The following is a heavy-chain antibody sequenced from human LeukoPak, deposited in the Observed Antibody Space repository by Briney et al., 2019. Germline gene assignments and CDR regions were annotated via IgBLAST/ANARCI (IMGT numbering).Heavy chain of an antibody. D-gene: IGHD2-2*01. CDR1: GFTVSSNY. CDR2: IYSGGGT. Sequence: GGSLRLSCAASGFTVSSNYMSWVRQAPGKGLEWVSVIYSGGGTYYADSVKGRFTISRDNSKNTLYLQMNSLRAEDTAVYYCASHCSSTSCYSAPYSFDYWGQGTLVTVSS. CDR3: ASHCSSTSCYSAPYSFDY. J-gene: IGHJ4*02. V-gene: IGHV3-53*01.